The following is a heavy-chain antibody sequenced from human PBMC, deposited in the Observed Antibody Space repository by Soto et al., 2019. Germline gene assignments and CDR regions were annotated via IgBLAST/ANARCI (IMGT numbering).Heavy chain of an antibody. J-gene: IGHJ3*02. CDR3: ARRYGYGTFDI. Sequence: SETLSLTCTVSGGSTSSYYWSWIRQPPGKGLEWIGYIYYSGSTKYNPSLKSRVSISVDTSKNQFSLKLSSVTAADTAVYFCARRYGYGTFDIWGQGTMVTVSS. CDR2: IYYSGST. D-gene: IGHD5-18*01. V-gene: IGHV4-59*01. CDR1: GGSTSSYY.